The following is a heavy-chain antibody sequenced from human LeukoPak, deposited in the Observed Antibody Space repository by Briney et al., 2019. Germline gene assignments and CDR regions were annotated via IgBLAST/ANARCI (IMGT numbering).Heavy chain of an antibody. J-gene: IGHJ4*02. D-gene: IGHD4-17*01. CDR2: INPKNGDS. Sequence: ASVNVSCKASGYPFTTYYIHWVRQAPGQGLEWMGCINPKNGDSKYAQKFQGRVTMTRATSIATAYMEVSGLTSDDTAVYFCARAGYDYGDSSDFWGQGTLVTVSS. CDR1: GYPFTTYY. V-gene: IGHV1-2*02. CDR3: ARAGYDYGDSSDF.